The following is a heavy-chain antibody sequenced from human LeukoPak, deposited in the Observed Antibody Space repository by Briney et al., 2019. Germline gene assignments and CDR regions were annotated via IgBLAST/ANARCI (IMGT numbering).Heavy chain of an antibody. CDR3: ARDSTPQDTAKLYYFDY. CDR1: GFTFSSYS. J-gene: IGHJ4*02. V-gene: IGHV3-21*01. Sequence: GGSLRLSRAASGFTFSSYSMNWVRQAPGKGLEWVSSIISSSSYIYYADSVKGRFTISRDNAKNSLYLQMNSLRAEDTAVYYCARDSTPQDTAKLYYFDYWGQGNLVTASS. D-gene: IGHD5-18*01. CDR2: IISSSSYI.